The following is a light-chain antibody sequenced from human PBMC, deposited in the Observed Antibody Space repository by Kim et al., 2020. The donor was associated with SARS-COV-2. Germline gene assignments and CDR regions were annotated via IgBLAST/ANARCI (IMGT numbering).Light chain of an antibody. CDR2: DAS. J-gene: IGKJ2*01. CDR3: QQRSNWPPMYT. CDR1: QSVSSY. Sequence: IVLTQSPATLSLSPGERATLPCRASQSVSSYLAWYQQKPGQAPRLLIYDASNRATGIPARFSGSGSGTDFTLTISSLEPEDFAVYYCQQRSNWPPMYTFGQGTKLEI. V-gene: IGKV3-11*01.